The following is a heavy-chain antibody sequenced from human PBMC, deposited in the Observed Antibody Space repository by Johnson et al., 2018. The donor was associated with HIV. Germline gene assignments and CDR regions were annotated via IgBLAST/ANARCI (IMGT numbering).Heavy chain of an antibody. CDR1: GFTFSTFG. CDR3: ARDTMIVVALGAFDI. V-gene: IGHV3-30*02. D-gene: IGHD3-22*01. Sequence: QVQLVESGGGVVQPGGSLRLSCAASGFTFSTFGMHWVRQAPGKGLEWVSFKRYDGSNKYYADFVKGRFTISRDNAKNSLNLQMNSLRAEDTAVYYCARDTMIVVALGAFDIWGQGTMVTVSS. J-gene: IGHJ3*02. CDR2: KRYDGSNK.